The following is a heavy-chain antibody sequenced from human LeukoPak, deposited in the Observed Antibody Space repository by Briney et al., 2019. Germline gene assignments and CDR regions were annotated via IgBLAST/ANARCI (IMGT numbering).Heavy chain of an antibody. CDR3: ARVVVVVAATHIDY. D-gene: IGHD2-15*01. CDR2: INHSGST. V-gene: IGHV4-34*01. Sequence: PSETLSLTCAVYGGSFSGYYRSWIRQPPGKGLEWIGEINHSGSTNYNPSLKSRVTISVDTSKNQFSLKLSSVTAADTAVYYCARVVVVVAATHIDYWGQGTLVTVSS. CDR1: GGSFSGYY. J-gene: IGHJ4*02.